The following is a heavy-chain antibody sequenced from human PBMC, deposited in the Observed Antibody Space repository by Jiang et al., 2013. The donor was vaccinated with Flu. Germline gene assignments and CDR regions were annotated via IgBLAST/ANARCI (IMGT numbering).Heavy chain of an antibody. J-gene: IGHJ4*02. CDR2: ITAGGGST. CDR1: GFTFSSYA. D-gene: IGHD3-10*01. V-gene: IGHV3-23*01. Sequence: RLSCAASGFTFSSYAMTWVRQAPGKGLEWVSAITAGGGSTYYADSVRGRFTISRDNSKNTLYLQMNSLGDEDTAVYYCAKSWYGSGSYEDYWGQGTLVTVSS. CDR3: AKSWYGSGSYEDY.